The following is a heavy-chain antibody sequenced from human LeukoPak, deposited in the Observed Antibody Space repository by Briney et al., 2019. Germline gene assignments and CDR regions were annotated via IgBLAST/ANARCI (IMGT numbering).Heavy chain of an antibody. CDR2: ISGSGDST. CDR3: ARALEDYDFWSSYSLYYYGMDV. V-gene: IGHV3-23*01. D-gene: IGHD3-3*01. J-gene: IGHJ6*02. CDR1: GFTFSNYA. Sequence: GGPLRLSCAASGFTFSNYAMSWVRQAPGKGLEWVSTISGSGDSTYYADSVKGRFTISRDNAKNSLYLQMNSLRAEDTAVYYCARALEDYDFWSSYSLYYYGMDVWGQGTTVTVSS.